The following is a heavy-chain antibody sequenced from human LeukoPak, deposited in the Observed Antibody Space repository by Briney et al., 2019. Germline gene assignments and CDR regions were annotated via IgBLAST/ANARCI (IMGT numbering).Heavy chain of an antibody. CDR1: GFTFSSYA. J-gene: IGHJ6*02. V-gene: IGHV3-23*01. Sequence: GGSLILSCAASGFTFSSYAMSWVRQAPGKGLERVSVISGSGGSTYYADSVKGRFTISRDNSKNTLYLQMDSLRVEDTAGYYCAKSPVPYCSGGSCYGMDVWGQGTTVTVSS. CDR2: ISGSGGST. CDR3: AKSPVPYCSGGSCYGMDV. D-gene: IGHD2-15*01.